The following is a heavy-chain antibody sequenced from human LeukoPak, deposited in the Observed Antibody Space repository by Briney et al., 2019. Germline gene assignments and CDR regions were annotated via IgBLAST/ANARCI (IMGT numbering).Heavy chain of an antibody. V-gene: IGHV3-49*04. Sequence: GGSLRLSCTASGFTFGDYAMSWVRQAPGKGLEWAGFIRSKAYGGTTEYAASVKGRFTISRDDSKSIAYLQMNSLKTEDTAVYYCTRDLYYDFWSGFDYWGQGTLVTVSS. D-gene: IGHD3-3*01. CDR1: GFTFGDYA. J-gene: IGHJ4*02. CDR3: TRDLYYDFWSGFDY. CDR2: IRSKAYGGTT.